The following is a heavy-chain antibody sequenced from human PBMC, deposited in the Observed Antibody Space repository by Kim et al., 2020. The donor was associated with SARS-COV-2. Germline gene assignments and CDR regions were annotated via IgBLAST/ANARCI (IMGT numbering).Heavy chain of an antibody. V-gene: IGHV3-23*01. D-gene: IGHD6-25*01. CDR3: AKDLGGYNRYYYYGMDV. J-gene: IGHJ6*02. CDR1: GFTFSSYA. Sequence: GGSLRLSCAASGFTFSSYAMSWVRQAPGKGLEWVSAISGSGGSTYYADSVKGRFTISRDNSKNTLYLQMNSLRAEDTAVYYCAKDLGGYNRYYYYGMDVWGQGTTVTVSS. CDR2: ISGSGGST.